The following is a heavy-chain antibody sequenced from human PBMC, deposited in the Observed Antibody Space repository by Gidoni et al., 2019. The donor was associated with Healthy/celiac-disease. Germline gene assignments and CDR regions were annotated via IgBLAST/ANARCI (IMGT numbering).Heavy chain of an antibody. D-gene: IGHD6-13*01. CDR3: ARGVVDVGAAAGSWFDP. V-gene: IGHV4-30-4*01. J-gene: IGHJ5*02. CDR1: GGSISSGDYY. CDR2: IYYSGST. Sequence: QVQLQESGPGLVKPSQTLSLTCTVSGGSISSGDYYWSWIRQPPGKGLEWIGYIYYSGSTYYNPSLKSRVTISVDTSKNQFSLKLSSVTAADTAVYYCARGVVDVGAAAGSWFDPWGQGTLVTVSS.